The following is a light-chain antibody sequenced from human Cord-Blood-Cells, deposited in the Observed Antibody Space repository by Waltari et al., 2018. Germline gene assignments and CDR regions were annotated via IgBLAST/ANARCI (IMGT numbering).Light chain of an antibody. Sequence: SVLTQPPSVSGAPGQRVTIPCPGSSPNIGAGYDVHWYQQLPGTAPKLLIYGNSNRPSGVPDRFSGSKSGTSASLAITGLQAEDEADYYCQSYDSSLSGVVFGGGTKLTVL. J-gene: IGLJ2*01. CDR2: GNS. CDR3: QSYDSSLSGVV. CDR1: SPNIGAGYD. V-gene: IGLV1-40*01.